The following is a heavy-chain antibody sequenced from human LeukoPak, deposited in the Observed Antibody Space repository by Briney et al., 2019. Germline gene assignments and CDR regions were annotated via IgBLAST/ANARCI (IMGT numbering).Heavy chain of an antibody. Sequence: GGSLRLSCAASGFNFNDYSMNWVRQAPGKGLEWVSAISGSGSTIYYADSVKGRFTISRDNAKNSLYLQMNSLRAEDTAVYYCASGGLLAFDPWGQGTLVTVSS. CDR1: GFNFNDYS. J-gene: IGHJ5*02. V-gene: IGHV3-21*04. CDR2: ISGSGSTI. CDR3: ASGGLLAFDP.